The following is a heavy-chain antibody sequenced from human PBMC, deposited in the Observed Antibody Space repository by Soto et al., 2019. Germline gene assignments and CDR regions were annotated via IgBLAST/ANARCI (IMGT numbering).Heavy chain of an antibody. D-gene: IGHD3-3*01. CDR2: ISYDGSNK. J-gene: IGHJ6*02. Sequence: QVHLVESGGGVVQPGRSLRLSCAASGFTFSNYGIHWVRQAPGKGLEWVAVISYDGSNKYYADSVKGRFTISGDNSKNTLYLQMNSLRAEDTAVYYCAKVPTYYDFWSGPGDFYFYYGMDVWGQGTTVTVSS. CDR1: GFTFSNYG. V-gene: IGHV3-30*18. CDR3: AKVPTYYDFWSGPGDFYFYYGMDV.